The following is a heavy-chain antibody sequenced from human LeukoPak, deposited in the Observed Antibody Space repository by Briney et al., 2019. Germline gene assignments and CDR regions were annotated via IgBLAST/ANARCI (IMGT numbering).Heavy chain of an antibody. CDR3: ASDSGYDHHGLFDY. J-gene: IGHJ4*02. D-gene: IGHD5-12*01. CDR1: GFTFSSYA. Sequence: PGGSLRLSCAASGFTFSSYAMHWVRQAPGKGLEWVAVISYDGSNKNYADSVKGRFTISRDNSKNTLYLQMNSLRAEDTAVYYCASDSGYDHHGLFDYWGQGTLVTASS. V-gene: IGHV3-30*04. CDR2: ISYDGSNK.